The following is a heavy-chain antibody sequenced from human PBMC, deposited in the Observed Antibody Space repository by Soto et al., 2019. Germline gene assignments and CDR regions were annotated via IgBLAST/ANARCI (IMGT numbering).Heavy chain of an antibody. D-gene: IGHD3-10*01. V-gene: IGHV3-30-3*01. Sequence: PGGSLRLSCAASGFTFSSYAMHWVRQAPGKGLEWVAVISYDGSNKYYADSVKGRFTISRDNAKNSLYLQMNSLRAEDTAVYYCARIGGSGTWDIDYWGQGTLVTVSS. CDR3: ARIGGSGTWDIDY. J-gene: IGHJ4*02. CDR2: ISYDGSNK. CDR1: GFTFSSYA.